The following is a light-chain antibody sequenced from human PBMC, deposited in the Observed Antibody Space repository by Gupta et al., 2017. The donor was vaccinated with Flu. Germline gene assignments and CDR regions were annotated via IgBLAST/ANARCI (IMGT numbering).Light chain of an antibody. V-gene: IGLV7-43*01. CDR1: TGAVTSGYY. CDR3: LLYYGDAYWV. J-gene: IGLJ3*02. Sequence: VTPTCVSGTGAVTSGYYPNWFQQKPGQAPRALIFSTTNKPSWTPARFSGSLLGGKAALTLSGVQPEEEAEYYCLLYYGDAYWVFGGGTKLTVL. CDR2: STT.